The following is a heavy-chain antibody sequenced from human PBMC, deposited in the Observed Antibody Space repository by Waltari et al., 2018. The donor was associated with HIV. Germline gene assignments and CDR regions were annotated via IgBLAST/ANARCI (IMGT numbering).Heavy chain of an antibody. J-gene: IGHJ6*02. CDR1: GGTFSSYA. CDR2: VIPIVGTA. V-gene: IGHV1-69*13. D-gene: IGHD6-13*01. CDR3: ARVIAAAGTGYYYGMDV. Sequence: QVQLVQSGAEVKKPGSSVKVSCKASGGTFSSYAISWVRQAPGQGLGWMGGVIPIVGTANYAQKCQGRVTITADESTSTAYMELSSLRSEDTAVYYCARVIAAAGTGYYYGMDVWGQGTTVTVSS.